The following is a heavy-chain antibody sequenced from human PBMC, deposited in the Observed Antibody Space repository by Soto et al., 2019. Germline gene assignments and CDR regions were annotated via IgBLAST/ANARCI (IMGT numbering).Heavy chain of an antibody. CDR3: ARSPSRRCPSRNSIDI. V-gene: IGHV3-13*01. J-gene: IGHJ3*02. CDR2: IGTKADT. CDR1: GFDFNNYD. Sequence: GGSLRLSCATSGFDFNNYDMFWVRQPTGKGLEWVSAIGTKADTFYPDSVKGRFTISRENARNSLYLQMNSLRAGDTGVYYCARSPSRRCPSRNSIDIWGQATMVTVSS. D-gene: IGHD2-2*01.